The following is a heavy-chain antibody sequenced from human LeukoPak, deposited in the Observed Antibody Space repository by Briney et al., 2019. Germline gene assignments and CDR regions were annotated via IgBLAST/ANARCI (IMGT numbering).Heavy chain of an antibody. CDR2: IYYSGDT. CDR1: GGSISSYY. Sequence: SETLSLTCTVSGGSISSYYWSWIRQPPGKGLEWIGYIYYSGDTNYNPSLRSRVTISLDTSKNQFSLNLSSVTAADTAVYYCARDGGAVASAYVMDVWGQGTTVTVSS. CDR3: ARDGGAVASAYVMDV. V-gene: IGHV4-59*01. D-gene: IGHD6-19*01. J-gene: IGHJ6*02.